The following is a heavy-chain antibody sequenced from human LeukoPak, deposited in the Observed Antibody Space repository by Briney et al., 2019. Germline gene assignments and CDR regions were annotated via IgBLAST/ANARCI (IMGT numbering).Heavy chain of an antibody. J-gene: IGHJ3*02. V-gene: IGHV4-59*01. CDR1: GGSISRYY. CDR3: ARGRSFCGGDCYSTDAFDI. D-gene: IGHD2-21*02. Sequence: SETLSLTCTVSGGSISRYYWSWIRQPPGKGLEWLGNIYYSGSTNYNPSLESRVTISVDTSKNQFSLKLRSVTAADTAVYFCARGRSFCGGDCYSTDAFDIWGRGTMVTVSS. CDR2: IYYSGST.